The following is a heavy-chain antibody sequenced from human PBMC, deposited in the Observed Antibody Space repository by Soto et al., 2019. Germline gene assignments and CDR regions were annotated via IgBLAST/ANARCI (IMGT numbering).Heavy chain of an antibody. CDR2: IWYYGTTK. D-gene: IGHD5-12*01. V-gene: IGHV3-33*01. Sequence: PGGSLRLSCEVYGFSLSEYGMHWVRQAPGKGLEWVAVIWYYGTTKNYGDSVKGRFTISRDTSKNTVYLQMDSLNVEDTAAYYCARDVDRTSHLNWFDPWGQGVMVTVSS. J-gene: IGHJ5*02. CDR3: ARDVDRTSHLNWFDP. CDR1: GFSLSEYG.